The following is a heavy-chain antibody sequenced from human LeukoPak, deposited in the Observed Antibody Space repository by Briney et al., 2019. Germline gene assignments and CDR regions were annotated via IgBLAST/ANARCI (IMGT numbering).Heavy chain of an antibody. CDR3: ATRGFAGYGDYYGY. V-gene: IGHV1-24*01. CDR1: GYTLTELS. Sequence: ASVKVSCKVSGYTLTELSMHWVRQAPGKGLEWMGGFDPEDGETNDAQKFQGRVTMTEDTSTDTAYMELSSLRSEDTAVYYCATRGFAGYGDYYGYWGQGTLVTVSS. D-gene: IGHD4-17*01. J-gene: IGHJ4*02. CDR2: FDPEDGET.